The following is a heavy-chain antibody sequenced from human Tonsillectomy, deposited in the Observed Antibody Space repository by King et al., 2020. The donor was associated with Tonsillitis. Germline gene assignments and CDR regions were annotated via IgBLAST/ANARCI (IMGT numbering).Heavy chain of an antibody. CDR2: INYSGST. V-gene: IGHV4-39*01. CDR1: GDSISSSSYY. J-gene: IGHJ5*02. CDR3: ARHGISSSWYLSWFDP. D-gene: IGHD6-13*01. Sequence: LQLQESGPGLVKPSETLSLTCTVSGDSISSSSYYWGWIRQPPGKGLEWIGSINYSGSTYYNPSLKSRVTISVDTSKNQFSLKLSSVTAADTAVYSCARHGISSSWYLSWFDPWGQGTLVTVSS.